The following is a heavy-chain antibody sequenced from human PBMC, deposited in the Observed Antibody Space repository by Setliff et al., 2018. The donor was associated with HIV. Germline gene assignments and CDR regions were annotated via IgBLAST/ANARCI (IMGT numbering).Heavy chain of an antibody. CDR3: ARAPLEYSGYDYLRYFDY. V-gene: IGHV4-30-2*01. CDR2: IYHRGST. D-gene: IGHD5-12*01. CDR1: GGSISSGGYS. J-gene: IGHJ4*02. Sequence: SETLSLTCDVSGGSISSGGYSWSWIRQPPGKGLEWIGYIYHRGSTYYNPSLKSRVTISVDRSKNQLSLKLSSVTAADTAVYYCARAPLEYSGYDYLRYFDYWGQGTLVTVS.